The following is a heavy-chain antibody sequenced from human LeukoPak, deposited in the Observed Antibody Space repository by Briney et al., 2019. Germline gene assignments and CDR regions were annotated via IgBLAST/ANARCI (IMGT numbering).Heavy chain of an antibody. CDR1: GFTFSSYA. CDR3: ARVSVAVGYYFDY. D-gene: IGHD6-19*01. V-gene: IGHV3-23*01. CDR2: ISGSGGST. Sequence: GGSLRLSCAASGFTFSSYAMSWVRQAPGKGLEWVSAISGSGGSTYYADSVKGRFTISRDNSKNTLYLQMNSLRAEDTAVYYCARVSVAVGYYFDYWGQGTLVTVSS. J-gene: IGHJ4*02.